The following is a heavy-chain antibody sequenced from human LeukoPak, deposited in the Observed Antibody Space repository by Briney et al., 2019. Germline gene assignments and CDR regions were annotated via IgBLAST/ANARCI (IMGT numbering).Heavy chain of an antibody. D-gene: IGHD3-10*01. CDR3: AKAERRLYGSGID. V-gene: IGHV3-30*18. CDR2: ISSDGRNK. Sequence: PGGSLRLSCAASGFTFSDYGLHWVRQAPGKGLEWVATISSDGRNKNYADSVKGRFTISRDNSKNTLYLQMNSLRVEDTAVYYCAKAERRLYGSGIDWGQGTLVTVSS. J-gene: IGHJ4*02. CDR1: GFTFSDYG.